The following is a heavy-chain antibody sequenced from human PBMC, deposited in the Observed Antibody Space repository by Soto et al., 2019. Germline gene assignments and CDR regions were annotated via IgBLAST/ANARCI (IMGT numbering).Heavy chain of an antibody. V-gene: IGHV4-31*03. CDR3: ARTPHV. Sequence: QVQLQQSGPGLVKPSQTLSLPCTVSGGSISSGGYYWSWIRQHPGKGLVWIGYIYYGASTYYSLSLKRRTTTSVDTSKTQFSLKPSSVAAADTAVYYCARTPHVWGQGTLVTVSS. CDR2: IYYGAST. CDR1: GGSISSGGYY. J-gene: IGHJ4*02.